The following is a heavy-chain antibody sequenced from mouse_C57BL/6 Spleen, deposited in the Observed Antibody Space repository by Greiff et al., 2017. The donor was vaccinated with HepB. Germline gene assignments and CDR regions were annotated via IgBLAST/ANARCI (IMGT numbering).Heavy chain of an antibody. CDR2: IYPGNSDT. Sequence: EVQLQQSGTVLARPGASVKMSCKTSGYTFTSYWMHWVKQRPGQGLEWIGAIYPGNSDTSYNQKFKGKAKLTADTSASTAYMELSSLTNEDSAVYYCTRSRYDGYFYWYFDVWGTGTTVTVSS. CDR1: GYTFTSYW. CDR3: TRSRYDGYFYWYFDV. D-gene: IGHD2-3*01. V-gene: IGHV1-5*01. J-gene: IGHJ1*03.